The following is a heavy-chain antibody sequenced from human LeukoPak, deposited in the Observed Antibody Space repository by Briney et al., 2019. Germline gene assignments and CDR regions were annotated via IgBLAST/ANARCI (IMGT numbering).Heavy chain of an antibody. CDR2: ISSTSTYI. J-gene: IGHJ6*02. CDR1: GFTFSTYS. D-gene: IGHD3-10*01. Sequence: NPGGSLRLSCAASGFTFSTYSMSWVRQAPGKELEWVSSISSTSTYIFCADSVKGRFTISKDNAKNSLYLQMNSLRAEDTAIYYCTRDQGAGTYRSYGMDVWGQGTSVTVSS. V-gene: IGHV3-21*01. CDR3: TRDQGAGTYRSYGMDV.